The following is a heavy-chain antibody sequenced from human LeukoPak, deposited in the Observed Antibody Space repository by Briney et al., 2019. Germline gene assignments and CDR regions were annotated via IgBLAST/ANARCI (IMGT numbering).Heavy chain of an antibody. CDR3: ARERLGATGAMDFDY. D-gene: IGHD1-26*01. J-gene: IGHJ4*02. CDR2: INAGNGNT. V-gene: IGHV1-3*01. CDR1: GYTFTSYG. Sequence: GASVKVSCKASGYTFTSYGISWVRQAPGQGLEWMGWINAGNGNTKYSQKFQGRVTITRDTSASTAYMELSSLRSEDTAVYYCARERLGATGAMDFDYWGQGTLVTVSS.